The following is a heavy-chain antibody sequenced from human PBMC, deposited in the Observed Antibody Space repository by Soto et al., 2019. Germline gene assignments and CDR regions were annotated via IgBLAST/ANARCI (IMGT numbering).Heavy chain of an antibody. CDR1: GYTFTTYG. J-gene: IGHJ4*02. Sequence: QVQLVQSGAEVKTTGASVKVSCKASGYTFTTYGFNWVRQAPGQGLEWMGWISAYSGNTNYAQKFQARVTMTTDRSPATAFMGLRSLTSDDTAVYFWGRGGSKTIDHWGPGTLVTVSS. CDR3: GRGGSKTIDH. V-gene: IGHV1-18*01. CDR2: ISAYSGNT.